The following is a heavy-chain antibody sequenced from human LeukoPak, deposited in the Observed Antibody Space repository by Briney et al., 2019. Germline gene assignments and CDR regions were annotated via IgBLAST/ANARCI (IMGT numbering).Heavy chain of an antibody. CDR3: ATRASTGRAFDI. D-gene: IGHD1-14*01. CDR1: GGSISSYY. CDR2: IYYSGST. J-gene: IGHJ3*02. V-gene: IGHV4-59*08. Sequence: SETLSLTCTVSGGSISSYYWSWIRQPPGKGLEWIGYIYYSGSTNYNPSLKSRVTISVDTSKNQFSLKLSSVTAADTAAYYCATRASTGRAFDIWGQGTMVTVSS.